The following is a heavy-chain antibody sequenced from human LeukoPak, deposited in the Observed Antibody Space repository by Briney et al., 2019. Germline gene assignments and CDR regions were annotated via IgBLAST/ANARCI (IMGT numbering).Heavy chain of an antibody. Sequence: SCKASGGTFSSYAMSWVRQAPGKGMEWVSAISGSGGSTYYADSVKGRFTISRDNSKNTLYLQMNSLRAEDTAVYYCAKQTNSQLGWYFDLWGRGTLVTVSS. V-gene: IGHV3-23*01. D-gene: IGHD1-14*01. J-gene: IGHJ2*01. CDR1: GGTFSSYA. CDR3: AKQTNSQLGWYFDL. CDR2: ISGSGGST.